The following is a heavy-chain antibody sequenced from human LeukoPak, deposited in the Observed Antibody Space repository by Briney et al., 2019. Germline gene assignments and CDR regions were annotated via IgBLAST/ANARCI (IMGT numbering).Heavy chain of an antibody. V-gene: IGHV5-51*01. J-gene: IGHJ4*02. CDR2: IYPGDSDT. CDR1: GYSFTSSW. D-gene: IGHD6-13*01. CDR3: AKYSGPYNSSWVDY. Sequence: GESLKISCKGSGYSFTSSWIGWVRQMPGKGLGWVGIIYPGDSDTRYSPSFQGQVTLTSDKSISTAYLLWSSLKTSDTAMYYCAKYSGPYNSSWVDYWGQGTLVTVSS.